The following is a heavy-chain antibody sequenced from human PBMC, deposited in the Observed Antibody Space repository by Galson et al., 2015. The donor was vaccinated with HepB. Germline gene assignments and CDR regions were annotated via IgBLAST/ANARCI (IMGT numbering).Heavy chain of an antibody. Sequence: QSGAEVKKPGESLKISCKGFGYSFTSYWIGWVRQMPGKGLEWMGIIFPGDSETRYSPPFQGHVTISADKSITTAYLQWTSLKASDTAMYYCARDGGYETYFDYWGQGTLVTVSS. CDR1: GYSFTSYW. V-gene: IGHV5-51*01. CDR3: ARDGGYETYFDY. J-gene: IGHJ4*02. CDR2: IFPGDSET. D-gene: IGHD5-12*01.